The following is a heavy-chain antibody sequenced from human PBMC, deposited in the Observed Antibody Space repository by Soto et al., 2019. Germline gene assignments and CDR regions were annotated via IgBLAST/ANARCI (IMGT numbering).Heavy chain of an antibody. CDR2: ISYDGSNK. D-gene: IGHD6-19*01. V-gene: IGHV3-30*18. CDR3: AKRIFGYSSGWSEMGGFDP. Sequence: QVQLVESGGGVVQPGRSLRLSCTASGFSFSSYGMYWVRQAPGKGLEWLAVISYDGSNKYYADSVKGRFAISRDNSKNTLYLQMNSLRAEDTAVYYCAKRIFGYSSGWSEMGGFDPWGQGTLVTVSS. CDR1: GFSFSSYG. J-gene: IGHJ5*02.